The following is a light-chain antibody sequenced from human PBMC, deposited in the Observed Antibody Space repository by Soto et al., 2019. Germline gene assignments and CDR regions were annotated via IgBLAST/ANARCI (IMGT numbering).Light chain of an antibody. CDR2: EVT. CDR3: SSYTTSAPYV. V-gene: IGLV2-14*01. J-gene: IGLJ1*01. Sequence: QSALTQPASVSGSPGQSITISCTGTSSDVGAYNFVSWYQHHPGRAPKLIIYEVTIRPSGVSNRFSGSKSGNTASLTISGLQAEDEAYCYCSSYTTSAPYVFGSGTKVTVL. CDR1: SSDVGAYNF.